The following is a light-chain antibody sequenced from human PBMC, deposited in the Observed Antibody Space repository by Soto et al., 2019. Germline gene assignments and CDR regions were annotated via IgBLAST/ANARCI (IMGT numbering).Light chain of an antibody. CDR1: ESVSNY. J-gene: IGKJ5*01. CDR2: DAS. Sequence: EIVLTQSPATLSLSPGERATLSCRASESVSNYLAWYQQKRGQAPRVLIYDASNRAPGIPARFSGSGSGTDFPLTISSLEPEEFAVYYCQQRSNWPITFGQGTRLEIK. CDR3: QQRSNWPIT. V-gene: IGKV3-11*01.